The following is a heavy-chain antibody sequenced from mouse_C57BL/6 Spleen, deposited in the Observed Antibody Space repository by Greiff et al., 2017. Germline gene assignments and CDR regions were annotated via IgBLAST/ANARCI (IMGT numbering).Heavy chain of an antibody. J-gene: IGHJ1*03. CDR2: INPNNGGT. Sequence: EVQLQQSGPELVKPGASVKISCKASGYTFTDYYMNWVKQSHGKSLEWIGDINPNNGGTSYNQKFKGKATLTVDKSSSTAYMELRSLTSEDSAVYYCASPTVVDFDVWGTGTTGTVSS. CDR1: GYTFTDYY. D-gene: IGHD1-1*01. CDR3: ASPTVVDFDV. V-gene: IGHV1-26*01.